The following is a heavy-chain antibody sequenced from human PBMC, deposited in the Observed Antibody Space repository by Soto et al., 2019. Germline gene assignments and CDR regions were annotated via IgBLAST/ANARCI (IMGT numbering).Heavy chain of an antibody. CDR1: GFTFSAYS. V-gene: IGHV3-21*01. CDR3: ARDPSDLWEPDQYFRH. D-gene: IGHD1-26*01. J-gene: IGHJ1*01. CDR2: ISGSSTYI. Sequence: EVQLVESGGGLVKPGGSLRLSCAASGFTFSAYSMNWVRQTPEKGLEWVSSISGSSTYIYYADSVKGRSTISRDNAKNSLDLQMDSLRAEDTAVYYCARDPSDLWEPDQYFRHWGQSTLVTVSS.